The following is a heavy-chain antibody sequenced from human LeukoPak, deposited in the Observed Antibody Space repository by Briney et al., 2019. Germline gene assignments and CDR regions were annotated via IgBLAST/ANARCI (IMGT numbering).Heavy chain of an antibody. V-gene: IGHV3-74*01. CDR1: GFTFRRYW. D-gene: IGHD3-10*01. CDR2: INSDGSMT. Sequence: AGGSLRLSCAASGFTFRRYWMHWVRQAPGKGLVWVSRINSDGSMTDYADPVKGRFTISRDNAENTLYLQTNSLKAEDTAVYYCVRLLDLDYWGQGTLVTVSS. CDR3: VRLLDLDY. J-gene: IGHJ4*02.